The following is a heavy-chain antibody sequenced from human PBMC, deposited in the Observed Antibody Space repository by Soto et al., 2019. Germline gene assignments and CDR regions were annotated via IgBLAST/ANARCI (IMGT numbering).Heavy chain of an antibody. CDR3: ERASSYYYDSSGYYMDY. CDR2: IGTAGDT. V-gene: IGHV3-13*04. J-gene: IGHJ4*02. D-gene: IGHD3-22*01. Sequence: GGSLRLSCAASGFTFSSYDMHWVRQATGKGLEWVSAIGTAGDTYYPGSVKGRFTISRENAKNSLYLQMNSLRAGDTAVYYCERASSYYYDSSGYYMDYWGQGTLVTVSS. CDR1: GFTFSSYD.